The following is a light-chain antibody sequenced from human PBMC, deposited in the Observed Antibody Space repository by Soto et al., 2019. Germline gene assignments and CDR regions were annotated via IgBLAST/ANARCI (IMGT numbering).Light chain of an antibody. J-gene: IGKJ2*01. CDR2: KAS. CDR1: QSISNW. Sequence: DIQMTQSPSTLSASVGYRVTIPCRASQSISNWLAWYKQKPGKAPKLLIYKASTLESGVPSRFSGSGSGTEFTLTISSLQPDDFATYFCQQYNSYWYTFGQGTKVDIK. V-gene: IGKV1-5*03. CDR3: QQYNSYWYT.